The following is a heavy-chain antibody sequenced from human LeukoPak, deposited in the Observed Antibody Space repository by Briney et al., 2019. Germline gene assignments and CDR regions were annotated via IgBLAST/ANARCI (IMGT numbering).Heavy chain of an antibody. CDR3: ARVRIYYDSSGYSARYFDY. J-gene: IGHJ4*02. CDR2: IYSGGSA. D-gene: IGHD3-22*01. CDR1: GFTVSSNY. V-gene: IGHV3-53*01. Sequence: GGSLRLSCAASGFTVSSNYMSWVRQAPGKGLEWVSVIYSGGSAYYADSVKGRFTISRDNSKNTLYLQMNSLRAEDTAVYYCARVRIYYDSSGYSARYFDYWGQGTLVTVSS.